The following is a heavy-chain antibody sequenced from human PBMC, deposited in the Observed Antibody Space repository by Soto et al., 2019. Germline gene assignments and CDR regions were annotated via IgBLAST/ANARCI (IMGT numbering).Heavy chain of an antibody. CDR1: GFTFSSYA. D-gene: IGHD3-16*01. J-gene: IGHJ3*02. V-gene: IGHV3-23*01. Sequence: EVQLLESGGGLVQPGGSLRVSCTASGFTFSSYAMSWVRQAPGKGLEWVSSITGTGGNTYYADSVRGRFTISRGNSKNTLYLQMNNLRAEDMAVYYCARPFCGSYGAFEIWGQGTMVTVSS. CDR2: ITGTGGNT. CDR3: ARPFCGSYGAFEI.